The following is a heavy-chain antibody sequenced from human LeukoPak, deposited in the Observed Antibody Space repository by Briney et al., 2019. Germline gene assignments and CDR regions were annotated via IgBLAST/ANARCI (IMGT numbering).Heavy chain of an antibody. CDR1: GYTFTGYY. CDR3: ARDLDYYGSGSYYQL. V-gene: IGHV1-2*02. Sequence: GASVKVSCKASGYTFTGYYIHWVRQAPGQGLEWMGWINPNSGGTNYAQKFQGRVTMTRDTSISTAYMELSRLRSDDTAVYYCARDLDYYGSGSYYQLWGQGTLVTVSS. D-gene: IGHD3-10*01. J-gene: IGHJ4*02. CDR2: INPNSGGT.